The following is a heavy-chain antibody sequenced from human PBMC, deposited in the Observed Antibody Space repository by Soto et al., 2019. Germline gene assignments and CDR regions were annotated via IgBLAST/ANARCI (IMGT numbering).Heavy chain of an antibody. D-gene: IGHD1-7*01. J-gene: IGHJ4*02. V-gene: IGHV1-69*13. CDR3: ASPPHWNYRFTADYYFDY. CDR2: IIPIFGTA. CDR1: GGTFSSYA. Sequence: GASVKVSCKASGGTFSSYAISWVRQAPGQGLEWMGGIIPIFGTANYAQKFQGRVTITADESTSTAYMELSSLRSEDTAVYYCASPPHWNYRFTADYYFDYWGQGTLVTVSS.